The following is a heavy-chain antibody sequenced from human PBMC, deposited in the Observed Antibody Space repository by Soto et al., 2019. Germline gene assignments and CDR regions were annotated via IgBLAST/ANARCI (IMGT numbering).Heavy chain of an antibody. CDR1: GFTFSSYG. CDR3: AKEGSRDYDILTGYQDY. D-gene: IGHD3-9*01. V-gene: IGHV3-30*18. CDR2: ISYDGSNK. Sequence: QVQLVESGGGVVQPGRSLRLSCAASGFTFSSYGMHWVRQAPGKGLEWVAVISYDGSNKYYADSVKGRFTISRDNSKNTLYLQMNSLRAEDTAVYYCAKEGSRDYDILTGYQDYWGQGTLVTVSS. J-gene: IGHJ4*02.